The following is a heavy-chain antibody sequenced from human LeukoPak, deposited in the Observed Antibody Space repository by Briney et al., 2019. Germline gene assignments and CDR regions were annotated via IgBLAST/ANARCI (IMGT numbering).Heavy chain of an antibody. CDR3: AKLHSATITADFDH. CDR2: ISIGGDYT. V-gene: IGHV3-23*01. D-gene: IGHD1-14*01. J-gene: IGHJ4*02. Sequence: PGGPLRLSCAASGFTFSGSAMSWVRQAPGKGLEWVSGISIGGDYTYYADSVKGRFTISRDNSKNTLSLQMSNLRAEDTAIYYCAKLHSATITADFDHWGQGTLVTVSS. CDR1: GFTFSGSA.